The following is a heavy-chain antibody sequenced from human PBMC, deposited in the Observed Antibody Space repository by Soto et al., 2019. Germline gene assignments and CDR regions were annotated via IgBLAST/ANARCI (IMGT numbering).Heavy chain of an antibody. V-gene: IGHV6-1*01. CDR3: DRGVAGSGFDL. CDR1: GDSVSSNTAA. D-gene: IGHD6-19*01. Sequence: SQTLSLTCAISGDSVSSNTAAWNWIRSSPSRGLEWLGRTYYRSNWRHDYAVSVKSRITVNPDTSKNHFSLQLNSVTPDDTAVYYCDRGVAGSGFDLWGQGNLVTVSS. CDR2: TYYRSNWRH. J-gene: IGHJ4*02.